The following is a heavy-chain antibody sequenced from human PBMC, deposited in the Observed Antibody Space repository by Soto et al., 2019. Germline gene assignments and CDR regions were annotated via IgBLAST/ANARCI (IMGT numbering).Heavy chain of an antibody. CDR1: GGSISSYY. J-gene: IGHJ6*02. D-gene: IGHD3-10*01. CDR2: IYYSGST. V-gene: IGHV4-59*01. CDR3: ARGFEWFGELCSMDV. Sequence: PSETLSLTCTVPGGSISSYYWSWIRQPPGEELECIGYIYYSGSTNYTPSLKSRVTISVDTSKDQFSLRLSSVTAADTAVYYCARGFEWFGELCSMDVWGQGTTVTVSS.